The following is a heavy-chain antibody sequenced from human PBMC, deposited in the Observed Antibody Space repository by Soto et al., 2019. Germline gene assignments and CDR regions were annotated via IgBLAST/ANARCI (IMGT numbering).Heavy chain of an antibody. D-gene: IGHD6-13*01. CDR2: IWYDGSTE. CDR1: GFSFSSYA. V-gene: IGHV3-33*01. Sequence: QVHVVESGGGVVQPGRSLRLSCAASGFSFSSYAMHWVRQAPGKGLEWVAVIWYDGSTEYYADSVKGRFTISRDNSNYKLYLQMNSLRAEDTAVYYCAGAYSSSWYVTAIDYWGQGTLVTVSS. CDR3: AGAYSSSWYVTAIDY. J-gene: IGHJ4*02.